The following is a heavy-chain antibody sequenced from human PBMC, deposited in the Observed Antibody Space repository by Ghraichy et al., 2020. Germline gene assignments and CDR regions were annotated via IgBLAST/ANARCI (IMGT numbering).Heavy chain of an antibody. CDR2: IWYDGSNK. D-gene: IGHD2-15*01. Sequence: LSLTCAASGFTFSSYGMHWVRQAPGKGLEWVAVIWYDGSNKYYADSVKGRFTISRDNSKNTLYLQMNSLRAEDTAVYYCAREGICSGGSCFSDYWGQGTLVTVSS. V-gene: IGHV3-33*01. CDR3: AREGICSGGSCFSDY. CDR1: GFTFSSYG. J-gene: IGHJ4*02.